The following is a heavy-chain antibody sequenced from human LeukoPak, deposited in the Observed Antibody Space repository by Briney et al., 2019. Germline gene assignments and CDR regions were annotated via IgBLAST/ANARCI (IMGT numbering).Heavy chain of an antibody. CDR2: ISGNSVVT. J-gene: IGHJ3*02. V-gene: IGHV3-23*01. D-gene: IGHD4-17*01. Sequence: GGSLRLSCAASGFTFSSYAMRWVRQAPGKGLEWVSAISGNSVVTYYADSVKGRFTISRDNSKNMVYMQMNSLRAEDTAVYYCTKGAVTTYRAFDIWGQGTMVTVSS. CDR1: GFTFSSYA. CDR3: TKGAVTTYRAFDI.